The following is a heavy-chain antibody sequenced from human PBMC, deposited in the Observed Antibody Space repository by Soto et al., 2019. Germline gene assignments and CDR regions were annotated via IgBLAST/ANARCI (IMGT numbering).Heavy chain of an antibody. Sequence: TRSPPGAVSGASIGGVGYSGAWFRRPPGKGLEWIGYIYLCGSTYYNPSLKSRVTISVDRSKNQFSLKLSSAIAADTAVHYCARQSPLGYYGSGSYLDPREDYYYGMDVWGQGTTVTVSS. D-gene: IGHD3-10*01. CDR2: IYLCGST. CDR3: ARQSPLGYYGSGSYLDPREDYYYGMDV. J-gene: IGHJ6*02. CDR1: GASIGGVGYS. V-gene: IGHV4-30-2*01.